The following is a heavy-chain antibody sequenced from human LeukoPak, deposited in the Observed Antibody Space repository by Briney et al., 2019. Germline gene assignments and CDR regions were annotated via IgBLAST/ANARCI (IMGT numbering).Heavy chain of an antibody. CDR1: GDSITNGNFY. CDR3: TRDISIRVPFAI. V-gene: IGHV4-61*02. J-gene: IGHJ4*02. Sequence: SETLSLTCTVSGDSITNGNFYWSWIRQPAGKGLEWLGRVYTSGNTIYNPSLRGRVTISLDTSTNQFSLRLSSVTAADTAVYYCTRDISIRVPFAIWGQGALVSVSS. CDR2: VYTSGNT. D-gene: IGHD2-21*01.